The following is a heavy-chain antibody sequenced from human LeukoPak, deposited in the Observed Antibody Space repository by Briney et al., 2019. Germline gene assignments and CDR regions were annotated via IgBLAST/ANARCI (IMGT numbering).Heavy chain of an antibody. CDR3: ARDRDGYNLS. Sequence: GRSLRLSCAASGFTFSSYAMHWVRQAPGEGLEWVAVISYDGSNKYYADSVKGRFTISRDNSKNTLYLQMNSLRAEDTAVYYCARDRDGYNLSWGQGTLVTVSS. J-gene: IGHJ4*02. CDR2: ISYDGSNK. V-gene: IGHV3-30*04. D-gene: IGHD5-24*01. CDR1: GFTFSSYA.